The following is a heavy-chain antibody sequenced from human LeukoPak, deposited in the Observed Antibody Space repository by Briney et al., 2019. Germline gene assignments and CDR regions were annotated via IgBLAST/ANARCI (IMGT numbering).Heavy chain of an antibody. V-gene: IGHV3-43*02. Sequence: GGSLRLSWAASGXTFDDYVMHWVRQAPGKGLEWVSLISGDGGSTYYADSVKGRFSISRDNSKNSLYLQMNSLRTEDTALYYCAKGFVGGAPDYWGQGTLVTVSS. CDR2: ISGDGGST. J-gene: IGHJ4*02. CDR1: GXTFDDYV. CDR3: AKGFVGGAPDY. D-gene: IGHD1-26*01.